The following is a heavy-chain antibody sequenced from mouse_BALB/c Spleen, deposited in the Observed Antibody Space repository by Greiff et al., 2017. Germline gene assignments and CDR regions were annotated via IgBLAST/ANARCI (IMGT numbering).Heavy chain of an antibody. CDR1: GFNIKDYY. Sequence: VQLQQSGAELVRPGALVKLSCKASGFNIKDYYMHWVKQRPEQGLERIGWIDPENGNTIYDPKFQGKASITADTSSNTAYLQLSSLTSEDTAVYYCARALYDYDGYWGQGTTLTVSA. V-gene: IGHV14-1*02. D-gene: IGHD2-4*01. CDR3: ARALYDYDGY. J-gene: IGHJ2*01. CDR2: IDPENGNT.